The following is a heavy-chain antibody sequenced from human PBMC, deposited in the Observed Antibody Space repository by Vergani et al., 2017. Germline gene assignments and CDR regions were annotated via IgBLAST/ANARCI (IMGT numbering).Heavy chain of an antibody. Sequence: QVQLQESGPGLVKPSETLSLTCTVSGGSISSYYWSWIRQPPGKGLEWIGYIYYSGSTNYNPSLKSRVTISVDTSKNQFSLKLSSVTAADTAVYYCARKYSYGYAFDIWGQGTMVTVSS. V-gene: IGHV4-59*08. CDR3: ARKYSYGYAFDI. CDR1: GGSISSYY. CDR2: IYYSGST. D-gene: IGHD5-18*01. J-gene: IGHJ3*02.